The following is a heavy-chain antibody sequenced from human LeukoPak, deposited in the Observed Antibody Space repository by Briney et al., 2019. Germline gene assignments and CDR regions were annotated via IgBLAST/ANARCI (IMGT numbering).Heavy chain of an antibody. V-gene: IGHV1-69*04. J-gene: IGHJ5*02. CDR1: GGTFSSYA. CDR3: ARGYHDSSGYYLPYNWFDP. D-gene: IGHD3-22*01. CDR2: IIPIFGIA. Sequence: EASVKVSCKASGGTFSSYAISWVRQAPGQGLEWMGRIIPIFGIANYAQKFQGRVTITADKSTSTAYMELSSLRSEDTAVYYCARGYHDSSGYYLPYNWFDPWGQGTLVTVSS.